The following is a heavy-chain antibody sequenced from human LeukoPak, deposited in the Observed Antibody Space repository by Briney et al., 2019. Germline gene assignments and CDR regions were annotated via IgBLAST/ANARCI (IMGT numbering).Heavy chain of an antibody. CDR2: IYYSGST. V-gene: IGHV4-59*01. CDR3: AAGRSFDFFDY. Sequence: SETLSLTCAVSGGSISSYYWSWIRQPPGKGLEWIGYIYYSGSTNYNPSLKSRVTISVDTSKNQFSLKVNSVTAADTAVYYCAAGRSFDFFDYWGQGTLVTVSS. D-gene: IGHD1-26*01. CDR1: GGSISSYY. J-gene: IGHJ4*02.